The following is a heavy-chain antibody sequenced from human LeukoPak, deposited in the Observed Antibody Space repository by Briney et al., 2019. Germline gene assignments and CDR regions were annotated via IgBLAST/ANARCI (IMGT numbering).Heavy chain of an antibody. D-gene: IGHD2-2*01. Sequence: PGRSLRLSCAASGFTFSSYAMHWVRQAPGKGLEWVSDISGSGGSTNYADSVKGRFTISRDNSKNTVYLQMNSLRVEDTAVYYCAKEPAAKRYFDYWGQGTLVTVSS. CDR1: GFTFSSYA. CDR3: AKEPAAKRYFDY. CDR2: ISGSGGST. V-gene: IGHV3-23*01. J-gene: IGHJ4*02.